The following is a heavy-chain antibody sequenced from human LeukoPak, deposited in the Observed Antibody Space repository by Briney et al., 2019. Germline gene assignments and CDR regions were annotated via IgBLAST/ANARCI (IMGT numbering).Heavy chain of an antibody. Sequence: SETLSLTCTVSGGSISSYYWSWIRQPPGKGLEWIGYIYYSGSTNYNPSLKSRVTISVDTSKNQFSLKLSSVTAADTAVYYCARGVYSSSWPAGDDAFDIWGQGTMVTVSS. D-gene: IGHD6-13*01. CDR1: GGSISSYY. J-gene: IGHJ3*02. CDR3: ARGVYSSSWPAGDDAFDI. V-gene: IGHV4-59*01. CDR2: IYYSGST.